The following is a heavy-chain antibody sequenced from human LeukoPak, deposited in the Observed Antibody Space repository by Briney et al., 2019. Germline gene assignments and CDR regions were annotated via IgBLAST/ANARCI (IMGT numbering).Heavy chain of an antibody. J-gene: IGHJ4*02. CDR1: GFTFSRFS. Sequence: GSLRLSCAATGFTFSRFSMTWVRQAPGQGLEWVSYISGSSGATYYADSAKGRFAISRDDAKNSLYLQMNSLRAEDTAVYYCARDLGTTTVTTDYWGQGTLVTVSS. D-gene: IGHD4-17*01. V-gene: IGHV3-48*04. CDR2: ISGSSGAT. CDR3: ARDLGTTTVTTDY.